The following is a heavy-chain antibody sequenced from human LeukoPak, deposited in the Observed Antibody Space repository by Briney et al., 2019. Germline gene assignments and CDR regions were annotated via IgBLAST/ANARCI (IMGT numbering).Heavy chain of an antibody. CDR3: ARDVGYRSWFDP. Sequence: PGGSLRLSCATSGFTFSTYGMHWVRQAPGKGLEWVSYISGSSNSIYYADSVKGRFTISRDNAKNSLYLQMNSLRAEDTAVYHCARDVGYRSWFDPWGQGTLVTVSS. CDR2: ISGSSNSI. V-gene: IGHV3-48*01. J-gene: IGHJ5*02. D-gene: IGHD5-18*01. CDR1: GFTFSTYG.